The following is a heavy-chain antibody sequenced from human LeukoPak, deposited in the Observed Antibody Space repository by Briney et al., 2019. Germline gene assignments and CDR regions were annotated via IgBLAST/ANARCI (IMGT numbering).Heavy chain of an antibody. CDR1: VFTFTSYS. CDR2: ISYDGSNK. V-gene: IGHV3-30-3*01. CDR3: ARSLHNRKTNFDY. Sequence: GGSMRLSCAASVFTFTSYSIHWVRQAPCKGLEWVAVISYDGSNKYYADSVKGRFTISRDNSKNTLYLQMNSLRAEDTAVYYCARSLHNRKTNFDYWGQGTLVTVSS. J-gene: IGHJ4*02. D-gene: IGHD1-1*01.